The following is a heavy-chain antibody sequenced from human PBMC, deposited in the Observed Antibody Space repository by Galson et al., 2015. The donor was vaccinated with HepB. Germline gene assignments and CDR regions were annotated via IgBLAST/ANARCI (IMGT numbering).Heavy chain of an antibody. J-gene: IGHJ6*03. CDR2: ISGSGSST. V-gene: IGHV3-23*01. CDR1: GFPFSTYA. CDR3: AKGLNMDYYYYMDV. Sequence: SLRLSCAASGFPFSTYAMNWVRQAPGKGLEWVSSISGSGSSTYYADSVKGRFTISRDISENTLYLQMKSPKAEDTAVYYCAKGLNMDYYYYMDVWGKGTTVIVSS. D-gene: IGHD2/OR15-2a*01.